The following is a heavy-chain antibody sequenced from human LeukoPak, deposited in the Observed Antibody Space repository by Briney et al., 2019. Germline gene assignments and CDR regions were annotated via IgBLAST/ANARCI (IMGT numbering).Heavy chain of an antibody. CDR3: ARQRGRWDSFDY. Sequence: SETLSLTCTVSGGSISSYYWSWIRQPPGKGLEWIGYIYFSGTTSYYPSLKSRVTISVDTSKNQFSLRLTSVTAADTAVYYCARQRGRWDSFDYWGQGTLVTVSS. V-gene: IGHV4-59*08. CDR2: IYFSGTT. CDR1: GGSISSYY. D-gene: IGHD1-26*01. J-gene: IGHJ4*02.